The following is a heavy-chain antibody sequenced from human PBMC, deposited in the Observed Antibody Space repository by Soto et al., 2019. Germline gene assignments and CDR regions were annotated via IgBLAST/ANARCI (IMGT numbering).Heavy chain of an antibody. CDR2: IYHSGST. Sequence: QVQLQESGPALVKPSGSLSLTCAVSGGSISSSNWWSWVHQPPGKGLEWIGEIYHSGSTNYNPSLKSRVTISVDKSKNQFSLKLSSVTAADTAVYYCARFRLMTTLTTPGGFDYWGQGTLVTVSS. V-gene: IGHV4-4*02. CDR3: ARFRLMTTLTTPGGFDY. CDR1: GGSISSSNW. J-gene: IGHJ4*02. D-gene: IGHD4-17*01.